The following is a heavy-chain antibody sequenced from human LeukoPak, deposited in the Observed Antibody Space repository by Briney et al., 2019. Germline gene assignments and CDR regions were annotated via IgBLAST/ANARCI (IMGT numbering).Heavy chain of an antibody. CDR2: IRYDGSNQ. CDR3: AKEVGVTTRGSFAY. D-gene: IGHD1-26*01. V-gene: IGHV3-30*02. Sequence: PGGSLRLXCAASGFTFSNHGMLWVRLAPGKGLEWVAFIRYDGSNQYYADSVKGRFTISRDSSKNTLYLQMNSLRDEDTAVYYCAKEVGVTTRGSFAYWGQGTLVTVSS. J-gene: IGHJ4*02. CDR1: GFTFSNHG.